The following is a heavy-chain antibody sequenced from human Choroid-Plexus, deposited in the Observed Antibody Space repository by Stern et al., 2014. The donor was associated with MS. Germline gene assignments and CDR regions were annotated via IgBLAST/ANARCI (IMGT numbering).Heavy chain of an antibody. V-gene: IGHV4-31*03. CDR3: ARGPPDYYDSSGYYTY. D-gene: IGHD3-22*01. CDR2: IYYSGST. CDR1: GGSISSGGYY. J-gene: IGHJ4*02. Sequence: VQLVESGPGLVKPSQTLSLTCTVSGGSISSGGYYWSWIRQHPGKGLEWIGDIYYSGSTYYNPSLKSRVSISVDTSKNQFSLKLSSVTAADTAVYYCARGPPDYYDSSGYYTYWGQGTLVTVSS.